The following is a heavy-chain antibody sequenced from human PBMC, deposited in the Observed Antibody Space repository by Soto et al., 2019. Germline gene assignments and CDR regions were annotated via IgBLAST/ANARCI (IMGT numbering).Heavy chain of an antibody. CDR1: GFTFSSYA. CDR3: ARSMITFGGVFACPFDY. D-gene: IGHD3-16*02. Sequence: QVQLVESGGGVVQPGRSLRLSCAASGFTFSSYAMHWVRQAPGKGLEWVAVISYDGSNKYYADSVKGRFTISRDNSKNTLYLQMNSLRAEDTAVYYCARSMITFGGVFACPFDYWGQGTLVTVSS. V-gene: IGHV3-30-3*01. CDR2: ISYDGSNK. J-gene: IGHJ4*02.